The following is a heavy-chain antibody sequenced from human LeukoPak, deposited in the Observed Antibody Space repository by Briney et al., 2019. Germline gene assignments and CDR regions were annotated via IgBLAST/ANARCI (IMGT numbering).Heavy chain of an antibody. CDR1: GYTLTELS. CDR2: FDPEDGET. D-gene: IGHD3-3*01. CDR3: AARFWSGYYSGGRAEYFQH. V-gene: IGHV1-24*01. Sequence: ASVKVSCKVSGYTLTELSMHWVRQAPGKGLEWMGGFDPEDGETIYAQKFQSRVTMTEDTSTDTAYMELSSLRSEDTAVYYCAARFWSGYYSGGRAEYFQHWGQGTLVTVSS. J-gene: IGHJ1*01.